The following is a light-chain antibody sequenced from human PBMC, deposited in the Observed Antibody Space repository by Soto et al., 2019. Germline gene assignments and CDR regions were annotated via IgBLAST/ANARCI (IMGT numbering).Light chain of an antibody. CDR3: QQSHSTPPT. CDR2: EAS. CDR1: HNIVTY. V-gene: IGKV1-39*01. Sequence: DIHMAQAPPSLSASVGDRVTITCRASHNIVTYLNWYQQKAGKAPSLLIYEASHLQSGVPLRFFGSGSGTDFTLTIDNLQHEDSATYYCQQSHSTPPTFGPGTNLDIK. J-gene: IGKJ2*01.